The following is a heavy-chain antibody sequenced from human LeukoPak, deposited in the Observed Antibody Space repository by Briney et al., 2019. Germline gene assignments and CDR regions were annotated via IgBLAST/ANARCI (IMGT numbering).Heavy chain of an antibody. CDR3: ASSPPRRDGYNYVDY. CDR1: EYTFASYA. D-gene: IGHD5-24*01. J-gene: IGHJ4*02. Sequence: ASVKVSCKASEYTFASYAIHWVRQAPGQSLEWMGWINAGNGNTKYSQEFQGRVTITADESTSTAYMELSSLRSEDTAVYYCASSPPRRDGYNYVDYWGQGTLVTVSS. CDR2: INAGNGNT. V-gene: IGHV1-3*03.